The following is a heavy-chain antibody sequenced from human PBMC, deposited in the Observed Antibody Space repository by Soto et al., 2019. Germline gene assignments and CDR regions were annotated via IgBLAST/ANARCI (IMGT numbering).Heavy chain of an antibody. CDR2: IYYSGST. V-gene: IGHV4-59*12. CDR1: GGSISGYY. Sequence: PSETLSLTCTVSGGSISGYYWTWIRQSPGKGLEWIGYIYYSGSTNYNPSLKSRVTMSVDTSKNQFSLKLSSVTAADTAVYYCARVLEGGFDYWGQGTLVTVSS. CDR3: ARVLEGGFDY. D-gene: IGHD1-26*01. J-gene: IGHJ4*02.